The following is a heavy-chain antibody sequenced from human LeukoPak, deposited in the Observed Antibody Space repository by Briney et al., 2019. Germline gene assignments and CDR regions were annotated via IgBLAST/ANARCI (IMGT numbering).Heavy chain of an antibody. J-gene: IGHJ4*02. V-gene: IGHV4-39*01. CDR1: GDYISSGTYY. D-gene: IGHD3-10*01. CDR3: ASQSTQAFGPRFDY. CDR2: IYYTGST. Sequence: SETLSLTCTVSGDYISSGTYYWAWIRQPPGKGLEWIGTIYYTGSTYYNPALKSRVTISVDTSKNQFSLKLSSVTAADTAVYYCASQSTQAFGPRFDYWGQGTLVTVSS.